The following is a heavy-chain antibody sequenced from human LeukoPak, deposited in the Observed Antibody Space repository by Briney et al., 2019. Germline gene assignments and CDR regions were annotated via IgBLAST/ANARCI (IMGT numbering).Heavy chain of an antibody. Sequence: GGSLRLSSAASGFTFSSYVMSWVRQAPGKGLEWVSGISGSGGTTFYADSVKGRFTISSDNSKNTLYVQMNSLRAEDTAVYYCAKGTTWQTCGYWGQGTLVTVSS. V-gene: IGHV3-23*01. D-gene: IGHD1-1*01. CDR2: ISGSGGTT. CDR3: AKGTTWQTCGY. CDR1: GFTFSSYV. J-gene: IGHJ4*02.